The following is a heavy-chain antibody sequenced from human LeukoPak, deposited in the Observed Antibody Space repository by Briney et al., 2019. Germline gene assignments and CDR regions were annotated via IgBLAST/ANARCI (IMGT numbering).Heavy chain of an antibody. Sequence: SETLSLTCTVSGGSISSYYWSWIRQPPGKGLEWIGYIYYSGSTYYNPSLKSRVTISVDTSKNQFSLKLSSVTAADTAVYYCARTGYSSGWYLDYWGQGTLVTVSS. J-gene: IGHJ4*02. CDR2: IYYSGST. CDR3: ARTGYSSGWYLDY. CDR1: GGSISSYY. V-gene: IGHV4-59*08. D-gene: IGHD6-19*01.